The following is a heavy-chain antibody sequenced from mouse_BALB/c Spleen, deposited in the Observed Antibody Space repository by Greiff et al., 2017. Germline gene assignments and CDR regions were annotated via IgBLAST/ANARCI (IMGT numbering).Heavy chain of an antibody. Sequence: VQLQQPGAELVRPGASVKLSCKASGYTFTSYWINWVKQRPGQGLEWIGNIYPSDSYTNYNQKFKDKATLTVDKSSSTAYMQLSSPTSEDSAVYYCTRFYYDYDVNYAMDYWGQGTSVTVSS. J-gene: IGHJ4*01. V-gene: IGHV1-69*02. D-gene: IGHD2-4*01. CDR1: GYTFTSYW. CDR2: IYPSDSYT. CDR3: TRFYYDYDVNYAMDY.